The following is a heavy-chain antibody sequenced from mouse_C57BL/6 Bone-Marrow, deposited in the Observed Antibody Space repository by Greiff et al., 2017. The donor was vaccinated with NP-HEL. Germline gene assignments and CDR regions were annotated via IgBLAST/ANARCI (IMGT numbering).Heavy chain of an antibody. D-gene: IGHD1-1*01. CDR1: GFTFSDYY. CDR3: ARDRSYGSFYAMDY. Sequence: EVMLVESEGGLVQPGRSMKLSCTASGFTFSDYYMAWVRQVPEKGLEWVANINYDGSSTYYLDSLKSRFIISRDNAKNILYLQMSSLKSEDTATYYCARDRSYGSFYAMDYWGQGTSVTVSS. CDR2: INYDGSST. V-gene: IGHV5-16*01. J-gene: IGHJ4*01.